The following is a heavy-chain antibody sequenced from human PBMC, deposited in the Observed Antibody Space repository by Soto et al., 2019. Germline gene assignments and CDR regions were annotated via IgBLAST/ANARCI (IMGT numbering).Heavy chain of an antibody. CDR1: GFTFSTYG. CDR2: SSYDGSRA. V-gene: IGHV3-33*01. D-gene: IGHD1-1*01. J-gene: IGHJ6*03. CDR3: AREGYGESSYYYFYMDF. Sequence: QVQLVESGGGVVQPGRSLRLSCAASGFTFSTYGMHWVRQAPGKGLEWLALSSYDGSRAYYGDSAKGRFTISRDNSKNTLYLQLNSLKAEDAAVYYYAREGYGESSYYYFYMDFWGKGTTVTVSS.